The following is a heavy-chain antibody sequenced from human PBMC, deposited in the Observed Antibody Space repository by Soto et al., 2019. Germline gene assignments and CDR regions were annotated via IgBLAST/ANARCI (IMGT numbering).Heavy chain of an antibody. D-gene: IGHD3-3*01. CDR1: GYRFNSYW. CDR3: ARQGSSGYYYYGMDV. Sequence: EMQLVQSGAEVKKSGESLKISCKGSGYRFNSYWIAWVRQMPGKGLEWMGIIYPGNSDTRYSPSFQGQVTMSVDKSTSTAYLQWSSLKASDTAMYYCARQGSSGYYYYGMDVWGQGTTVTVSS. J-gene: IGHJ6*02. V-gene: IGHV5-51*01. CDR2: IYPGNSDT.